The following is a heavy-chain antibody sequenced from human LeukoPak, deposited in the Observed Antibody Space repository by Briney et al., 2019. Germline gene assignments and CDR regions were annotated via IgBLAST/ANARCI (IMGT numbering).Heavy chain of an antibody. V-gene: IGHV4-59*12. CDR3: AREYIVVVPADNWFDP. CDR2: IYYSGST. J-gene: IGHJ5*02. Sequence: SETLSLTCTVSGGSISSYYWSWIRQPPGKGLEWIGYIYYSGSTNYNPSLKSRVTTSVDTSKNQFSLKLSSVTAADTAVYYCAREYIVVVPADNWFDPWGQGTLVTVSS. CDR1: GGSISSYY. D-gene: IGHD2-2*01.